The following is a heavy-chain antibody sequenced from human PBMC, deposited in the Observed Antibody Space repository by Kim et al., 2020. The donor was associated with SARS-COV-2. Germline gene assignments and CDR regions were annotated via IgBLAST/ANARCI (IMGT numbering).Heavy chain of an antibody. CDR1: GHTFTSYG. CDR3: ASDSPMYYYDSSGYRASYNWFDP. D-gene: IGHD3-22*01. Sequence: ASVKVSCKASGHTFTSYGISWVRQAPGQGLEWMGWISAYNGNTNYAQKLQGRVTMTTDTSTSTAYMELRSLRSDDTAVYYCASDSPMYYYDSSGYRASYNWFDPWGQGTLVTVSS. CDR2: ISAYNGNT. J-gene: IGHJ5*02. V-gene: IGHV1-18*01.